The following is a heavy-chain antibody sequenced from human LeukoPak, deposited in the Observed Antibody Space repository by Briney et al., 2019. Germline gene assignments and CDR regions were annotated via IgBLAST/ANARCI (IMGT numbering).Heavy chain of an antibody. J-gene: IGHJ1*01. D-gene: IGHD6-13*01. CDR1: GFTFSSYG. Sequence: GGSLRLSCAASGFTFSSYGMHWVRQAPGKGLEWVAVISYDGSNKYYADSVKGRFTISRDNSKNTLYLQMNSLRAEDTAVYYCARDLLPGYSSSWSYFQHWGQGTLVTVSS. CDR3: ARDLLPGYSSSWSYFQH. V-gene: IGHV3-30*03. CDR2: ISYDGSNK.